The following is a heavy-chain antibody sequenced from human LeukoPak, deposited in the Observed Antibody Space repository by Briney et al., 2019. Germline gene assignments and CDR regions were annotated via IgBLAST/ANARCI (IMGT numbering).Heavy chain of an antibody. Sequence: GGSLRLSCAASGFTFSSYWMHWVRHAPGKGLVWVSRINSDGSSTSYADSVKGRFTISRDNAKNTLYLQMNSLGAEDTAVYYCATQGQSGMDVWGQGTTVTISS. J-gene: IGHJ6*02. V-gene: IGHV3-74*01. CDR3: ATQGQSGMDV. CDR1: GFTFSSYW. CDR2: INSDGSST.